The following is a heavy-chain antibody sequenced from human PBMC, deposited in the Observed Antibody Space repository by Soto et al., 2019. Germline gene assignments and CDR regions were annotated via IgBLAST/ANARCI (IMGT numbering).Heavy chain of an antibody. CDR1: GSSISSYY. CDR3: ARETGVSASSFDY. J-gene: IGHJ4*02. D-gene: IGHD3-3*02. CDR2: IYYSGST. Sequence: SETLTLTCTVSGSSISSYYWSWIRQPPGKGLEWIGYIYYSGSTNYNPSLKSRVTISVDTYKNQFFLKLSSVTAAEKAVYYCARETGVSASSFDYWGQGALVTVSS. V-gene: IGHV4-59*01.